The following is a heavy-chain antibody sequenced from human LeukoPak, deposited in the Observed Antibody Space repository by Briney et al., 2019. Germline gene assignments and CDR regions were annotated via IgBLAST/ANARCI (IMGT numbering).Heavy chain of an antibody. CDR1: GYTFTSYG. Sequence: ASVKVSCKASGYTFTSYGISWVRQAPGQGLEWMGWISAYNGNTNYAQKLQGRVTMTTDTSTSTAYMELRSLRSDDTAVYYCARVITKVRGYYYYGMDVWGKGTTVTVSS. CDR2: ISAYNGNT. D-gene: IGHD3-10*01. J-gene: IGHJ6*04. V-gene: IGHV1-18*04. CDR3: ARVITKVRGYYYYGMDV.